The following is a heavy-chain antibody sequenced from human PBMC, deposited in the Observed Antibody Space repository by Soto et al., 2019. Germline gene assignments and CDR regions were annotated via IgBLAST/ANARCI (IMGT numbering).Heavy chain of an antibody. CDR2: IIPIFGTA. D-gene: IGHD6-6*01. CDR3: ARDRGDIAASASNYYYYYHGMDV. J-gene: IGHJ6*02. CDR1: GGTFSSYA. V-gene: IGHV1-69*06. Sequence: GASVKVSCKASGGTFSSYAISWVRQAAGQGLEWMGGIIPIFGTASYAQKFQGRVTITADKSTSTAYMELSSLRSEDTAVYYCARDRGDIAASASNYYYYYHGMDVWGQGTTVTVSS.